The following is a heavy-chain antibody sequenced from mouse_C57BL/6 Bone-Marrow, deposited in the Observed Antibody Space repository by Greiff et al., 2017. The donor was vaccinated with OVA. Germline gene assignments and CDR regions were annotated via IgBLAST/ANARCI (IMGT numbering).Heavy chain of an antibody. CDR1: GYTFTSYW. D-gene: IGHD2-3*01. J-gene: IGHJ4*01. CDR3: ARGYDGYYPYAMDY. V-gene: IGHV1-7*01. CDR2: ITPSSGYT. Sequence: VQLQQSGAELAKPGASVKLSCKASGYTFTSYWLHWVKQRPGQGLEWIGYITPSSGYTKYNQKFKDKATLTADKSSSTAYMQLSSLTYEDSAVYYCARGYDGYYPYAMDYWGQGTSVTVSS.